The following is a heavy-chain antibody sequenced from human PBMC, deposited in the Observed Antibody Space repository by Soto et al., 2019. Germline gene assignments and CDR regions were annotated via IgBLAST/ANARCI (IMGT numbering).Heavy chain of an antibody. CDR1: GFTFRTYT. Sequence: PGGSLRLSCVASGFTFRTYTINWVRQAPGKGLEWVSGIRGFSPYTFYAESVKGRFTISRDNAKNSLYLQMNSLRAEDTAVYCCARECGGYCTNGVCYTWVALYYYYGMDVWGQGTTVTVSS. D-gene: IGHD2-8*01. CDR2: IRGFSPYT. V-gene: IGHV3-21*01. J-gene: IGHJ6*02. CDR3: ARECGGYCTNGVCYTWVALYYYYGMDV.